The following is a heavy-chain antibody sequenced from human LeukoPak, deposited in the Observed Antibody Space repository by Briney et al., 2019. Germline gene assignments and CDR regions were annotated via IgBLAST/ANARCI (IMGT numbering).Heavy chain of an antibody. D-gene: IGHD3-10*01. CDR3: ATWFGEKSDAFDI. CDR1: GGSLSSYY. Sequence: SETLSLTCTASGGSLSSYYWSWIRQPPGKGLEWIGYIYYSGSTNYNPSLKSRVTISVDTSKNQFSLKLSSVTAADTAVYYCATWFGEKSDAFDIWGQGTMVTVSS. J-gene: IGHJ3*02. V-gene: IGHV4-59*01. CDR2: IYYSGST.